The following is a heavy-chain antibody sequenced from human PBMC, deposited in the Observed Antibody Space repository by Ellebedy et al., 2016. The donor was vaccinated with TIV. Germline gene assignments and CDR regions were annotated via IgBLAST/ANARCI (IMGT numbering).Heavy chain of an antibody. D-gene: IGHD1-26*01. V-gene: IGHV3-23*01. CDR2: ISGSGGST. Sequence: GGSLRLSXAASGFTFSSYAMSWVRQAPGKGLEWVSAISGSGGSTYYADSVKGRFTISRDNSKNTLYLQMNSLRAEDTAVYYCARDIVGATPQSYGMDVWGQGTTVTVSS. CDR1: GFTFSSYA. CDR3: ARDIVGATPQSYGMDV. J-gene: IGHJ6*02.